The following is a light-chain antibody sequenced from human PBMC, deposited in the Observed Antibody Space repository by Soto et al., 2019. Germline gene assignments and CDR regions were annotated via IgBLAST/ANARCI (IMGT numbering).Light chain of an antibody. J-gene: IGKJ3*01. CDR3: QQRSNWPPVFT. CDR2: GAS. Sequence: EVVLTQSPATLSVSAGGTVTLSCRASQSIRTNVAWYQQIPGQAPRLLVYGASTRATDVPARFSGSGSGIEFTLTITSLQSEDFAVYYCQQRSNWPPVFTFGPGTKVDIK. V-gene: IGKV3-15*01. CDR1: QSIRTN.